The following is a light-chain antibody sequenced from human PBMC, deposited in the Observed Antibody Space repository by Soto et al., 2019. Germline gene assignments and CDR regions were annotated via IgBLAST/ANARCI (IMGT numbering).Light chain of an antibody. Sequence: DIQMTQSPSTLSASVGDRVTITCRASQSMSSWLAWYQQKPGKAPKLLIYKASSLESGVPSRFSGSGSGTEFTLTISSLQPDDFATSYCQQFNNYPWTFGQGTKVEIK. V-gene: IGKV1-5*03. CDR3: QQFNNYPWT. CDR2: KAS. J-gene: IGKJ1*01. CDR1: QSMSSW.